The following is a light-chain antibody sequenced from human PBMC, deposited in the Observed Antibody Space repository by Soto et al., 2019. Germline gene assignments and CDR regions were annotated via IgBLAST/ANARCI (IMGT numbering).Light chain of an antibody. J-gene: IGLJ1*01. CDR1: SSDVGVYNS. CDR3: SSYAGTHIV. V-gene: IGLV2-8*01. CDR2: DVS. Sequence: QSALTQPPSASGSPGQSVTISCTGTSSDVGVYNSVSWYQQHPAQAPKLMFYDVSKRPSGVPDRFSGSKSGNTASLTVSGLQAEDEADYYCSSYAGTHIVFGTGTKVTVL.